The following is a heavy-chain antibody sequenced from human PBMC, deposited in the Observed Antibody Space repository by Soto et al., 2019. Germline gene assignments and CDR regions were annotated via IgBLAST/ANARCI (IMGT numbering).Heavy chain of an antibody. D-gene: IGHD3-16*01. V-gene: IGHV4-34*01. J-gene: IGHJ5*02. Sequence: QVQLQQWGAGLLKPSETLSLTCAVYGGSFSGYYWSWIRQPPGKGLEWIGEINHSGSTNYNPSLKRWVTISIEPAKNQFPLKPGSVTARGTAVDYLARIRRSAGGIRPWGQGTLVTVSS. CDR2: INHSGST. CDR3: ARIRRSAGGIRP. CDR1: GGSFSGYY.